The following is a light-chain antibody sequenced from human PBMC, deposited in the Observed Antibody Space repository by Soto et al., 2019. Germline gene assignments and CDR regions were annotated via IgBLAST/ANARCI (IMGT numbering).Light chain of an antibody. Sequence: DIQMTQSPSSLSASVGDRVTITCRASQGIFNYLAWYQQKPGNVPKLLIYTASTLQSGVPSWFSGSGSGTDFTLTISSLQPEDVATYYCQKYNSAPWTFGQGTKVEIK. J-gene: IGKJ1*01. V-gene: IGKV1-27*01. CDR1: QGIFNY. CDR2: TAS. CDR3: QKYNSAPWT.